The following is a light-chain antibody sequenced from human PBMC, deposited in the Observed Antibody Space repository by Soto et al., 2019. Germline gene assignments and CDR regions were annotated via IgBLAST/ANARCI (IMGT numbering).Light chain of an antibody. Sequence: ETVLTQSACTLSSAPGERATLSCGASQSVSNRYLAWYQQNPGQAPRLLMYGASNRATGIPDRFSGSVSETDVTLTISRLETEDFAVYDCQQYGTTRITFGQGTRLEI. CDR3: QQYGTTRIT. CDR1: QSVSNRY. J-gene: IGKJ5*01. V-gene: IGKV3-20*01. CDR2: GAS.